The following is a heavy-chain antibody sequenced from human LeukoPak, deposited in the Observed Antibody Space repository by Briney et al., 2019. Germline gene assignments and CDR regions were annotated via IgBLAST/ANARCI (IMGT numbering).Heavy chain of an antibody. CDR2: INPNSGGT. D-gene: IGHD2-15*01. CDR1: GYTFTGYY. V-gene: IGHV1-2*06. CDR3: ASYCSGGSCYSAHMDV. J-gene: IGHJ6*03. Sequence: ASVKVSCKASGYTFTGYYMHWVLQAPGQGLEWMGRINPNSGGTNYAQKFQGRVTMTRDTSISTAYMELSRLRSDDTAVYYCASYCSGGSCYSAHMDVWGKGTTVTVSS.